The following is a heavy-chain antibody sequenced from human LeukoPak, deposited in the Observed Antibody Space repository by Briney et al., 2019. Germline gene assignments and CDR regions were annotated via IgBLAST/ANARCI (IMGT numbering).Heavy chain of an antibody. CDR2: IYSSGST. J-gene: IGHJ4*02. CDR1: GGSISSYY. CDR3: ARDGVGYGVNFDY. D-gene: IGHD4-17*01. Sequence: PSETLSLTCTVSGGSISSYYWSWIRQSAGKGLEWIGRIYSSGSTNYNPSLKSRVTMSLDTSKNQFSLNLTSVTAADTAVYYCARDGVGYGVNFDYWGQGTLVTVSS. V-gene: IGHV4-4*07.